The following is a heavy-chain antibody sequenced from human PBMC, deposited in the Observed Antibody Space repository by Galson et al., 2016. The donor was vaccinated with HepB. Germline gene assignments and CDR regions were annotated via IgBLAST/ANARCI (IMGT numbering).Heavy chain of an antibody. CDR2: IDWDDEK. CDR3: ARTREHYEILTAYAPYYYDGLDV. D-gene: IGHD3-9*01. J-gene: IGHJ6*02. V-gene: IGHV2-70*01. CDR1: GFSLTASSMC. Sequence: PALVKPTQTLTVTCTFSGFSLTASSMCVSWIRQPPGKALEFLALIDWDDEKHYSTSLRTRLTISKDTSKNRVVLTMTNMDPTDTATYYCARTREHYEILTAYAPYYYDGLDVWGQGTTVTVSS.